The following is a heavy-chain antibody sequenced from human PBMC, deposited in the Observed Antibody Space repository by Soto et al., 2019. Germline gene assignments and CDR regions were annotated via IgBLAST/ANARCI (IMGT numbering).Heavy chain of an antibody. CDR3: ARRGKKSFYYYMDV. J-gene: IGHJ6*03. Sequence: QVQLQESGPGLVKPSETLSLTCTVSGGSISSYYWTWVRQSPGKGLEWIGYVFSSGSTNYNPALESRVTISLDTSKNQFSLQVTSVTAADTAVYYCARRGKKSFYYYMDVWGKGTTVTVSS. CDR2: VFSSGST. V-gene: IGHV4-59*08. CDR1: GGSISSYY.